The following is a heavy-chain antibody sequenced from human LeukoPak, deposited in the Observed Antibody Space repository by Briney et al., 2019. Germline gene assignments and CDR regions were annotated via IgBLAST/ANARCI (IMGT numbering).Heavy chain of an antibody. CDR3: AREARYDILTGYYNPHFDY. CDR1: GYTFTSYA. V-gene: IGHV1-3*01. Sequence: ASVKVSCKASGYTFTSYAMHWVRQAPGQRLEWMGWINAGNGNTKYSQKFQGRVTITRDTSASTAYMELSSLRSEDTAVSYCAREARYDILTGYYNPHFDYWGQGTLVTVSS. CDR2: INAGNGNT. J-gene: IGHJ4*02. D-gene: IGHD3-9*01.